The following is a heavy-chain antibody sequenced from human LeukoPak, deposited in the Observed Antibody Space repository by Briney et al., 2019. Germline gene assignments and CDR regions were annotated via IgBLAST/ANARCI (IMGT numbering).Heavy chain of an antibody. D-gene: IGHD6-13*01. J-gene: IGHJ4*02. Sequence: GGSLRLSCAASGFTFSSYSMNWVRQAPGKGLEWVSSISSSSSYIYYADSVKGRFTIPRDNAKNSLYLQMNSLRAEDTAVYYCASLPSSSWCVARASYWGQGPLVTVSS. CDR3: ASLPSSSWCVARASY. CDR2: ISSSSSYI. V-gene: IGHV3-21*01. CDR1: GFTFSSYS.